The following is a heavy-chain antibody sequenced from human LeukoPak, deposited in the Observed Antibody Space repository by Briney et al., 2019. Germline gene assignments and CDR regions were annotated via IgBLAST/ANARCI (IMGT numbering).Heavy chain of an antibody. V-gene: IGHV4-59*08. CDR3: ARTLRCSSTSCRGYYYYYYMDV. J-gene: IGHJ6*03. D-gene: IGHD2-2*01. CDR1: GGSISSYY. CDR2: IYYGGST. Sequence: SETLSLTCTVSGGSISSYYWSWIRQPPGKGLEWIGYIYYGGSTNYNPSLKSRVTISVDTSKNQFSLKLSSVTAADTAVYYCARTLRCSSTSCRGYYYYYYMDVWGKGTTVTVSS.